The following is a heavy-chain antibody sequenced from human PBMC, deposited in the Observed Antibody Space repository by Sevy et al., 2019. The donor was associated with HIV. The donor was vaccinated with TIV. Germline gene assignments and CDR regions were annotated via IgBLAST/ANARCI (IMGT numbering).Heavy chain of an antibody. D-gene: IGHD3-22*01. CDR2: IKLDMSEK. CDR1: GFTFSSYW. CDR3: ARAQQVTMLVVIGGLYFDF. V-gene: IGHV3-7*01. Sequence: GGSLRLSCAASGFTFSSYWMTWVRQAPGKGLEWVANIKLDMSEKYYVDSVKGRFTISRDNARNSLYLQMESLRAEDTAVYYCARAQQVTMLVVIGGLYFDFWGQGTLVTVSS. J-gene: IGHJ4*02.